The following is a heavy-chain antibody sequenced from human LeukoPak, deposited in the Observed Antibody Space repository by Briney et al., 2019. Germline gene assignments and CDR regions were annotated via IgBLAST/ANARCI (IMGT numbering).Heavy chain of an antibody. V-gene: IGHV3-7*01. CDR3: ARDKVVGATYLDY. CDR2: IKQDGSEE. J-gene: IGHJ4*02. D-gene: IGHD2-15*01. Sequence: PGGSLRLSCAASGFTFSSYWMSWVRQAPGKGLEWVANIKQDGSEEYYVDSVKGRSTISRDNAKNSVYLQMNSLRAEDTAVYYCARDKVVGATYLDYWGQGTLVTASS. CDR1: GFTFSSYW.